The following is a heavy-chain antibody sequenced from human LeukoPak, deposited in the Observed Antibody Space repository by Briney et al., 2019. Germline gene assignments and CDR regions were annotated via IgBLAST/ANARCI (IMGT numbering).Heavy chain of an antibody. V-gene: IGHV3-11*01. D-gene: IGHD3-16*02. CDR3: ARGAAHYDYVWGSYRYTGGDY. Sequence: GGSLRLSCAASGFTFSDYEMSWVRQAPGKGLESVSYITSSGSTIYYADSVKGRFTISRDNAKNSLYLQMNSLRAEDTAVYYCARGAAHYDYVWGSYRYTGGDYWGQGTLVTVSS. CDR1: GFTFSDYE. J-gene: IGHJ4*02. CDR2: ITSSGSTI.